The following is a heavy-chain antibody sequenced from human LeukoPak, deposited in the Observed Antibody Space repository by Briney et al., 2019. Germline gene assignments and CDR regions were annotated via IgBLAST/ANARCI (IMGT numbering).Heavy chain of an antibody. V-gene: IGHV4-61*02. CDR1: GGSISSGSYY. D-gene: IGHD3-3*01. Sequence: KASETLSLTRTVAGGSISSGSYYWSWIRQPAGKGLEWIGRIYTSGSTNYNPSLKSRVTISVDTSKNQFSLKLSSVTAADTAVYYCARGSTWSGYYRYYFDYWGQGTLVTVSS. CDR3: ARGSTWSGYYRYYFDY. CDR2: IYTSGST. J-gene: IGHJ4*02.